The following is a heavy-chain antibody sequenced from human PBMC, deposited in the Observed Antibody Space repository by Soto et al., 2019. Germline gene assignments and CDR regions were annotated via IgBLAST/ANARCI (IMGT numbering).Heavy chain of an antibody. J-gene: IGHJ3*02. V-gene: IGHV1-18*01. CDR2: ISAYNGNT. CDR3: ARPLGYCSGGSCPHDAFDI. Sequence: GASVKVSCKASGYTFTSYGISWVRQAPGQGLEWMGWISAYNGNTNYAQKLQGRVTMTTDTSTSTAYMELRSLRSDDTAVYYCARPLGYCSGGSCPHDAFDIWGQGTMVTVSS. CDR1: GYTFTSYG. D-gene: IGHD2-15*01.